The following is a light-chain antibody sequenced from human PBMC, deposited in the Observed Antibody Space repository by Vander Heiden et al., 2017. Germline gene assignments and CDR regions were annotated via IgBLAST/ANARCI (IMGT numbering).Light chain of an antibody. CDR1: QSIDNK. J-gene: IGKJ2*01. Sequence: SLSVFPGGRATLSCRASQSIDNKLGWYLQKPGQAPNLLFYGAATRATGVPARFSASGSGTEFALTISSLQPEDLGTYYCQQYDSWPYTFAHGTKVEI. V-gene: IGKV3-15*01. CDR2: GAA. CDR3: QQYDSWPYT.